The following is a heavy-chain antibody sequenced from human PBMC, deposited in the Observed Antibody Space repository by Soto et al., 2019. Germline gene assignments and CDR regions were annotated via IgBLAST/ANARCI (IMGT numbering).Heavy chain of an antibody. Sequence: PGGSLSLSCAASGFTFSSYSMNWVRQAPGKGLEWVSSISSSSSYIYYAGSVKGRFTIPRHNAKTSLYLQMNSLRAEDTAVYYCARDSSFWSGYYSFDYWGQGTLVTVSS. J-gene: IGHJ4*02. CDR1: GFTFSSYS. CDR2: ISSSSSYI. CDR3: ARDSSFWSGYYSFDY. V-gene: IGHV3-21*01. D-gene: IGHD3-3*01.